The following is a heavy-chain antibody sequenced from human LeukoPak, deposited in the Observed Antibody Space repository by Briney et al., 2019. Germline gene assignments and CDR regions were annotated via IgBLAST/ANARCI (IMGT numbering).Heavy chain of an antibody. Sequence: PGGSLRLSCAASGFTFSSYAMSWIRQPPGKGLEWIGEINHSGITNHNPSLKSRVTISVDTSKNEISLKVSSVSAADTAVYYCASVAMATTNFDYWGQGILVTVSS. CDR3: ASVAMATTNFDY. CDR2: INHSGIT. V-gene: IGHV4-34*01. J-gene: IGHJ4*02. D-gene: IGHD5-24*01. CDR1: GFTFSSYA.